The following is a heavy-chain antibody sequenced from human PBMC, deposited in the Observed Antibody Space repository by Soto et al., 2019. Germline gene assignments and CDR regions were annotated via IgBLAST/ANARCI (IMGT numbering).Heavy chain of an antibody. J-gene: IGHJ4*02. CDR2: VNPSGGHT. D-gene: IGHD2-21*02. Sequence: QVQLMQSGAEVKKPGASVKVSCKASGDTFTDYYIHWVRQAPGQGLEWMGTVNPSGGHTTYAQHFLGRVTMTRDTSTSTLNMELTSLTSDDTAIDYCARGGHVVVVTAALDSWGQGTLVTVSS. CDR1: GDTFTDYY. V-gene: IGHV1-46*01. CDR3: ARGGHVVVVTAALDS.